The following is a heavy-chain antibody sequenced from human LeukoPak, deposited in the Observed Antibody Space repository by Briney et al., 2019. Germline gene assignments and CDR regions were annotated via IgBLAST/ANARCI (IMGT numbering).Heavy chain of an antibody. J-gene: IGHJ4*02. Sequence: GGSLRLSCAAPAFTFSRSAMSWVRQAPGKGLEWVSVISGGGGITNYADSVKGRFTISRDNPNNTLSLQMNSLRVEDTAVYYCAKGGSTVTTEDVVDYWGQGTLVTVSS. CDR1: AFTFSRSA. D-gene: IGHD4-17*01. V-gene: IGHV3-23*01. CDR2: ISGGGGIT. CDR3: AKGGSTVTTEDVVDY.